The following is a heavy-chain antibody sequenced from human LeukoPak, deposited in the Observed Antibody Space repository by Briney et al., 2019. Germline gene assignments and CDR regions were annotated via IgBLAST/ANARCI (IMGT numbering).Heavy chain of an antibody. CDR3: ARAPLIAAAGPPLDY. CDR2: INPSGGST. CDR1: GDTFINDY. D-gene: IGHD6-13*01. V-gene: IGHV1-46*01. J-gene: IGHJ4*02. Sequence: GASVKVSCKASGDTFINDYIHWVRQAPGQGLEWMGIINPSGGSTSYAQKFQGRVTMTRDTSTSTVYMELSSLRSEDTAVYYCARAPLIAAAGPPLDYWGQGTLVTVSS.